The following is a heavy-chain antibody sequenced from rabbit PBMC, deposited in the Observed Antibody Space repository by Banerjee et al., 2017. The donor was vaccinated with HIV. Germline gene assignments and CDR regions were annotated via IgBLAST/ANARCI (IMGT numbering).Heavy chain of an antibody. J-gene: IGHJ4*01. D-gene: IGHD2-1*01. CDR3: VRGGYDENYFNL. V-gene: IGHV1S40*01. CDR2: IYAGGSGST. Sequence: QSLEESGGDLVKPGASLTLTCTASGFSFSSNYYMSWVRQAPGKGLEWIACIYAGGSGSTYYASWAKGRFTISKTSSTTVTLQMTSLTAADTATYFCVRGGYDENYFNLWGQVTLVTVS. CDR1: GFSFSSNYY.